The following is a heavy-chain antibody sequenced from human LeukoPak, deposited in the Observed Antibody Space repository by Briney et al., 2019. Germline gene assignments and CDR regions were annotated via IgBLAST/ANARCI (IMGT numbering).Heavy chain of an antibody. V-gene: IGHV3-23*01. CDR1: GFTFNNYV. CDR3: AREGPRGNSQFDY. J-gene: IGHJ4*02. D-gene: IGHD2/OR15-2a*01. Sequence: GGSLRLSCAASGFTFNNYVMSWVRQAPGRGLEWVSGIDYAGGSTNYADSVQGRFTVSRDNSKNTLYLQMNSLRAEDTAIYYCAREGPRGNSQFDYWGQGTLVTVSS. CDR2: IDYAGGST.